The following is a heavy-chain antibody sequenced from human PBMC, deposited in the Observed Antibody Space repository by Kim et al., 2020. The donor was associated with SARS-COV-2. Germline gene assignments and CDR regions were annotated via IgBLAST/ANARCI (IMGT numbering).Heavy chain of an antibody. D-gene: IGHD3-16*02. Sequence: SETLSLTCTVSGGSISSGGYYWSWIRQHPGKGLEWIGYIYYSGSTYYNPSLKSRVTISVDTSKNQFSLKLSSVTAADTAVYYCARILFPDYDYVWGSYRNSEGDYWGQGTLVTVSS. V-gene: IGHV4-31*03. J-gene: IGHJ4*02. CDR2: IYYSGST. CDR1: GGSISSGGYY. CDR3: ARILFPDYDYVWGSYRNSEGDY.